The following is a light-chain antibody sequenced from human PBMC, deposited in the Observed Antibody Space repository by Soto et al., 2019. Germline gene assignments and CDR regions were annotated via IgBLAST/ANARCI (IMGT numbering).Light chain of an antibody. Sequence: DIQMTQSPSSLSAFVGDRVTITCRASQSISSYLNWYQQKPGKVPKLLIYGASSLQSGVPSRFSGSGSGTDFTLTISSLQPEDFATYYCQQSYSTPWTFGQGTKVEIK. J-gene: IGKJ1*01. CDR1: QSISSY. CDR2: GAS. V-gene: IGKV1-39*01. CDR3: QQSYSTPWT.